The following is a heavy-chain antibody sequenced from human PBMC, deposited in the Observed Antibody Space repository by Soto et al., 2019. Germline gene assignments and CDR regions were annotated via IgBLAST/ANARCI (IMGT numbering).Heavy chain of an antibody. J-gene: IGHJ4*02. CDR3: ARDLMVRGVISYFDY. CDR1: GFTVSSNY. V-gene: IGHV3-53*01. D-gene: IGHD3-10*01. CDR2: IYSGGST. Sequence: PGGSLRLSCAASGFTVSSNYMSWVRQAPGKGLEWVSVIYSGGSTYYTDSVKGRFTISRDNSKNTLYLQMNSLRAEDTAVYYCARDLMVRGVISYFDYWGQGTLVTVSS.